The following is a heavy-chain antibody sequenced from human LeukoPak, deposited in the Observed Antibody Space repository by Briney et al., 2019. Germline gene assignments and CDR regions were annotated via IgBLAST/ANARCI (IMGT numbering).Heavy chain of an antibody. CDR1: GGTFSSYA. Sequence: ASVKVSCKASGGTFSSYAISWVRQAPGQGLEWMGGIIPIFGTANYAQKFQGRVTITADKSTSTAYMELSSLRPEDTAVYYCARAPVVPAAMLAFDIWGQGTMVTVSS. J-gene: IGHJ3*02. CDR2: IIPIFGTA. D-gene: IGHD2-2*01. V-gene: IGHV1-69*06. CDR3: ARAPVVPAAMLAFDI.